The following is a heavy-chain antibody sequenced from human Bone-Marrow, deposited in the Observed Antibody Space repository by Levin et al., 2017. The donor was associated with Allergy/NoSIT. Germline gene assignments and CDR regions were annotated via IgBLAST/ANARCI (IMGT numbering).Heavy chain of an antibody. CDR2: IRSKNYGELT. CDR3: IASRHSRCSGTSCPFDY. J-gene: IGHJ4*02. CDR1: GFTFGDYA. D-gene: IGHD2-2*01. Sequence: GGSLRLSCSTSGFTFGDYAMTWVRQAPGKGLEWVSFIRSKNYGELTDYAASVKGRFTISRDDSKSIAYLQMNSLKTEDTAVYYCIASRHSRCSGTSCPFDYWGQGTLVTVSS. V-gene: IGHV3-49*04.